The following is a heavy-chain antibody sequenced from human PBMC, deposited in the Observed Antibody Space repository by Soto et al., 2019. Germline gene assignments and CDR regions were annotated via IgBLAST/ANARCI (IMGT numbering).Heavy chain of an antibody. V-gene: IGHV1-8*01. CDR3: ARVPHSYYDFWSGYYPGDYYYGMDV. J-gene: IGHJ6*02. CDR2: MNPNSGNT. D-gene: IGHD3-3*01. CDR1: GYTFTSYD. Sequence: ASVKVSCKASGYTFTSYDINWVRQATGQGLEWMGWMNPNSGNTGYAQKFQGRATMTRNTSISTAYMELSSLRSEDTAVYYCARVPHSYYDFWSGYYPGDYYYGMDVWGQGTTVTVSS.